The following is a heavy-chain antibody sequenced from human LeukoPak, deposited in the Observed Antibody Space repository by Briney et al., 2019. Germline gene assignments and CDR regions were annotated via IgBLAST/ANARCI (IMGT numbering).Heavy chain of an antibody. CDR3: GLGYCRGGSCYHIDY. J-gene: IGHJ4*02. Sequence: GGSVRLFCAASGFTFSSYWMSWFRQGPGEGLVWVSRISTDGSSTDYADSVKGRFTISRENAKNTLYLQMNSLRAEDTAVYYCGLGYCRGGSCYHIDYWGQGTLVTVSS. CDR1: GFTFSSYW. D-gene: IGHD2-15*01. V-gene: IGHV3-74*01. CDR2: ISTDGSST.